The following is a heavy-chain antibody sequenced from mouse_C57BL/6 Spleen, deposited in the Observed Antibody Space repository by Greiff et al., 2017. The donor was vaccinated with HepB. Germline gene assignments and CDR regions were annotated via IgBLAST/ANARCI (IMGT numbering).Heavy chain of an antibody. Sequence: EVKLVESGAGLVKPGGSLKLSCAASGFTFSSYAMCWVSQTPEKRLEWVAYISSGGEYIYYADTVKGRFTISIDKARNTLYMQMSSLKSEDTAMYYCTRDRCGYDYWGQGTTLTFSS. CDR3: TRDRCGYDY. J-gene: IGHJ2*01. CDR1: GFTFSSYA. D-gene: IGHD2-2*01. CDR2: ISSGGEYI. V-gene: IGHV5-9-1*02.